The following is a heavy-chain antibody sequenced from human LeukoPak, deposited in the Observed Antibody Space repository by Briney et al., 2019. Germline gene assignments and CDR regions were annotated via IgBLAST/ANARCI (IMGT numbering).Heavy chain of an antibody. Sequence: PGRSLRLSCAASGFTFSSDGMHWVRQAPSKGLEWVAVIWYDGSNKYYADSVKGRFTISRDNSKNTLYLQMNSLRAEDTAMYYCARGRTDRAFDYWGQGTLVTVSS. D-gene: IGHD1-14*01. CDR1: GFTFSSDG. V-gene: IGHV3-33*01. CDR2: IWYDGSNK. J-gene: IGHJ4*02. CDR3: ARGRTDRAFDY.